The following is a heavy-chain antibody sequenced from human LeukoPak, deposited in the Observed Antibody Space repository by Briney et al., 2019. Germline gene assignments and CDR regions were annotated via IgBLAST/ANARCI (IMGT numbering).Heavy chain of an antibody. D-gene: IGHD4-17*01. Sequence: ASVKVSCKASGYTFNTYGISWVRQAPGQRPEWMGWITTYNGKSNYAQKFQGRVTMTTDTSTSTAYMELRRLRSDDTAVYYCAREHMTTVAKDYWGQGTLVTVSS. V-gene: IGHV1-18*01. CDR3: AREHMTTVAKDY. CDR1: GYTFNTYG. J-gene: IGHJ4*02. CDR2: ITTYNGKS.